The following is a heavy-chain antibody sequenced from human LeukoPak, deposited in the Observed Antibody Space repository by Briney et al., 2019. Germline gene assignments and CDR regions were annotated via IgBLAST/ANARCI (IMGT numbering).Heavy chain of an antibody. J-gene: IGHJ5*02. CDR2: IYHSGST. CDR3: ARQRPPFDP. D-gene: IGHD5-24*01. Sequence: PSETLSLTCAVSGYSISSGYYWGWLRQPPGKGLEWIGSIYHSGSTYYNPSLKSRVTISVDTSKNQFSLKLCSVTAADTAVYYCARQRPPFDPWGQGTLVTVSS. V-gene: IGHV4-38-2*01. CDR1: GYSISSGYY.